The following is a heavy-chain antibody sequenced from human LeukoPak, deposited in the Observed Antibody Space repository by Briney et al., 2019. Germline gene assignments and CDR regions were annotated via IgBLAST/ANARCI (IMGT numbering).Heavy chain of an antibody. J-gene: IGHJ4*02. Sequence: GASVKVSCKASGYTFTSYAMHWVRQAPGQRLEWMGWINAGNGNTKYSQKFQGRVTITRDTSASTAYMELSSLRSDDTAVYYCARGVAAAGTCDYWGQGTLVTVSS. CDR2: INAGNGNT. CDR1: GYTFTSYA. V-gene: IGHV1-3*01. CDR3: ARGVAAAGTCDY. D-gene: IGHD6-13*01.